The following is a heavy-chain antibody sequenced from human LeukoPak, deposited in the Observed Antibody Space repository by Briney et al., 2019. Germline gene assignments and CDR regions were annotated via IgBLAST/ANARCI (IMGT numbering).Heavy chain of an antibody. V-gene: IGHV3-21*01. CDR1: GFTFSCYS. CDR3: ARDGRITIFGVVTYMDV. Sequence: GGSLSLSCAASGFTFSCYSMNWVRQAPGNGLGWVSSISSSSSYIYYADSVKGRFTISRDNAKNSLYLQMNSLRAEDTAVYYCARDGRITIFGVVTYMDVWGKGTTVTVSS. D-gene: IGHD3-3*01. J-gene: IGHJ6*03. CDR2: ISSSSSYI.